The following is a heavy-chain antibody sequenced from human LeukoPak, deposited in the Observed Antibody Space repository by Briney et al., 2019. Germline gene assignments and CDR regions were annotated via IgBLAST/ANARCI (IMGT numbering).Heavy chain of an antibody. V-gene: IGHV3-23*01. CDR3: AKEFPYYYDTSGYYQDS. D-gene: IGHD3-22*01. CDR1: GFTFSSYA. J-gene: IGHJ4*02. Sequence: GRSLRLSCAASGFTFSSYAMSWVRQAPGKGLEWVSAISGSGGSTYYADSVEGRFTISRDNSKNTLYLQMNSLRAEDTAVYYCAKEFPYYYDTSGYYQDSWGQGTLVTVSS. CDR2: ISGSGGST.